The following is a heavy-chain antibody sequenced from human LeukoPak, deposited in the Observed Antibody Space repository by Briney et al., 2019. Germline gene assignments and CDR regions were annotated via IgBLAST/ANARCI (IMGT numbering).Heavy chain of an antibody. V-gene: IGHV1-2*02. CDR3: ARAIRSGYYYVGVDP. CDR1: GYTFTGYY. J-gene: IGHJ5*02. CDR2: INPNSCGT. D-gene: IGHD3-22*01. Sequence: GASVKVSCKASGYTFTGYYMHWVRQAPGQGLEWMGWINPNSCGTNYAQKFQGRVTMTRDTSISTAYMELSRLRSDDTAVYYCARAIRSGYYYVGVDPWGQGTLVTVSS.